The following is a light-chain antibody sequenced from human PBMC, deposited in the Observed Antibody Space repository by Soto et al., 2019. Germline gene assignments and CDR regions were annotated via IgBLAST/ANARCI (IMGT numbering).Light chain of an antibody. Sequence: VFTQSAGVLSLSPGERATLSCRASQSVNSLFFGWHQQKPGQAPRLVIYGTTNRAAGIPDRFSGSGSGADFTLTISRLEPEDSAVYFCQQSGVSPKTFGQLTKVDI. CDR3: QQSGVSPKT. V-gene: IGKV3-20*01. J-gene: IGKJ1*01. CDR2: GTT. CDR1: QSVNSLF.